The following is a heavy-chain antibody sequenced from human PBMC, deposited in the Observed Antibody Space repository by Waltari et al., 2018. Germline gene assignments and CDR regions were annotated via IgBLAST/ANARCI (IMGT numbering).Heavy chain of an antibody. Sequence: EVQLVESGGDLIQPGGSLRLSCAASGFTVSSNYMSWVRQAPGKGLEWVSVIYSGGSTYYADSVKGRFTISRDNSKNTLYLQMNSLRAEDTAVYYCAKDRGDYYYYYGMDVWGQGTTVTVSS. D-gene: IGHD4-17*01. CDR3: AKDRGDYYYYYGMDV. J-gene: IGHJ6*02. V-gene: IGHV3-66*03. CDR2: IYSGGST. CDR1: GFTVSSNY.